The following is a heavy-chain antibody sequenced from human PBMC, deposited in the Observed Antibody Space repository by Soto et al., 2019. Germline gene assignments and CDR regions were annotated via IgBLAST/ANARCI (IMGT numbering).Heavy chain of an antibody. D-gene: IGHD1-20*01. J-gene: IGHJ1*01. Sequence: ASVKVSCKASVYTFSTICIIFLRQAPGQGREGVGWIRPDNGNTKSAQRLQGRVTLTTDISASRAYMELRSLKSDDTAMYYCARDKESNRYNDWGQGTLVTVSS. CDR2: IRPDNGNT. V-gene: IGHV1-18*01. CDR3: ARDKESNRYND. CDR1: VYTFSTIC.